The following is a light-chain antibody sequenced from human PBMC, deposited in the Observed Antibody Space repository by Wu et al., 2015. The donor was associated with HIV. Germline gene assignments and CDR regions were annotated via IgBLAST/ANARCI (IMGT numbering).Light chain of an antibody. CDR2: SAS. V-gene: IGKV3-15*01. CDR3: QQYNNWPQYT. J-gene: IGKJ2*01. CDR1: QSINYN. Sequence: EIVMTQSPATLSVSPGERATLSCRASQSINYNLAWYQQKPGLPPRLLIYSASSRATHIPDRFSGSGSGTEFTLTISSMQSEDFAVYYCQQYNNWPQYTFGQGTKLEIK.